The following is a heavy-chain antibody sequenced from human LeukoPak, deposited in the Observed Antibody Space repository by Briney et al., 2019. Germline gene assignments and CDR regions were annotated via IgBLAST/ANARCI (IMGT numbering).Heavy chain of an antibody. CDR1: GFTFSNSA. V-gene: IGHV3-23*01. J-gene: IGHJ3*02. CDR2: ISGSGGST. D-gene: IGHD3-9*01. Sequence: GGSLRLSCAASGFTFSNSAMSWVRQAPGKGLEWVSTISGSGGSTYYADSVKGRFTISRDNSKNTLYLQMNSLRAEDTAVYYCAKDTPGYDILTGYYRGYAFDIWGQGTMVTVSS. CDR3: AKDTPGYDILTGYYRGYAFDI.